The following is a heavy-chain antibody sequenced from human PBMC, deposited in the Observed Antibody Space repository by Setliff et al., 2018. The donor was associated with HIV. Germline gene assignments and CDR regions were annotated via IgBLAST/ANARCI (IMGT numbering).Heavy chain of an antibody. CDR3: VRDWEWRTIGWEARFDY. D-gene: IGHD3-3*01. Sequence: PGGSLRLSCAASGFTFSSYWMTWVRQTPGKGLEWVASIKQDGGEAHYVDSLKGRFTISRDNPKNSLYLQMTSLRVEDTAVYYCVRDWEWRTIGWEARFDYWGQGTLVTVSS. CDR2: IKQDGGEA. CDR1: GFTFSSYW. J-gene: IGHJ4*02. V-gene: IGHV3-7*05.